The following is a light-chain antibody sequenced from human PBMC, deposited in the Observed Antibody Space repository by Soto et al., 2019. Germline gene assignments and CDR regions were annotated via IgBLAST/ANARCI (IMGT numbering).Light chain of an antibody. V-gene: IGKV3-11*01. J-gene: IGKJ1*01. CDR1: QSVSSY. CDR2: DAS. Sequence: EIVLTQSPATLSLYPGERATLSCRASQSVSSYLAWYQQKPGQAPRLLIYDASNRATGIPARFSGSGSGTDFTFTISSLQSEDSAIYYCQQYFRWPPWTFGQGTKVDIK. CDR3: QQYFRWPPWT.